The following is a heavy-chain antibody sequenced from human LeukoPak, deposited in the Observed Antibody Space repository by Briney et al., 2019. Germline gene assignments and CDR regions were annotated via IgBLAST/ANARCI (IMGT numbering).Heavy chain of an antibody. D-gene: IGHD4-17*01. CDR3: ARVVGRGGATVTRKSYYYYYMDV. Sequence: SETLSLTCTVSGGPISSSSYYWGWIRQPPGKGLEWIGSIYYSGSTYCNPSLKSRVTISVDTSKNEFSLKLSSVTAADTAVYYCARVVGRGGATVTRKSYYYYYMDVWGKGTTVTISS. CDR2: IYYSGST. V-gene: IGHV4-39*07. J-gene: IGHJ6*03. CDR1: GGPISSSSYY.